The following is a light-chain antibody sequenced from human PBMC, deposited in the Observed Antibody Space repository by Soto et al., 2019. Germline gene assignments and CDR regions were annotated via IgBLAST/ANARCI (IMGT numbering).Light chain of an antibody. CDR2: GAS. V-gene: IGKV3-20*01. Sequence: EIVLTQSPGTLSLSPGERATLSCMASQSVSTSLAWYPQKLGQAATLLIYGASSRAGGIPDRFSGSGSGTDFNLTSSSLEPEDFAVYYCQQYVSSPLSFGGGTKGEIK. CDR3: QQYVSSPLS. CDR1: QSVSTS. J-gene: IGKJ4*01.